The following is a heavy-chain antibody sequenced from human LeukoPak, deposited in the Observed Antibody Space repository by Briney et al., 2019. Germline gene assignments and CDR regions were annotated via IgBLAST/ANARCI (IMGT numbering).Heavy chain of an antibody. J-gene: IGHJ4*02. CDR2: IYHSGST. CDR3: ARGGYNYGSIDF. D-gene: IGHD5-24*01. V-gene: IGHV4-38-2*02. CDR1: GYSISSGYY. Sequence: PSETLSLTCTVSGYSISSGYYWGWIRPPPGKGLEWIGTIYHSGSTYYNPSLKSRVTISVDTSNNQFSLKLSSVTAADTAVYYCARGGYNYGSIDFWGQGTLVTVSS.